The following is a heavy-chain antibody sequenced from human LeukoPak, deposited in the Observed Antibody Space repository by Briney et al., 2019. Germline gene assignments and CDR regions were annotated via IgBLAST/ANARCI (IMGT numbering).Heavy chain of an antibody. CDR3: ARDKAGDPYYFDY. CDR1: GFTVSSNY. J-gene: IGHJ4*02. V-gene: IGHV3-53*01. Sequence: GGSLRLSCAVSGFTVSSNYMNWVRQAPGKGLEWASVIYSGGTTYYADSVKGRFTISRDNSKNTLYLQMNSLRAEDTAVYYCARDKAGDPYYFDYWGQGTLVTVSS. D-gene: IGHD7-27*01. CDR2: IYSGGTT.